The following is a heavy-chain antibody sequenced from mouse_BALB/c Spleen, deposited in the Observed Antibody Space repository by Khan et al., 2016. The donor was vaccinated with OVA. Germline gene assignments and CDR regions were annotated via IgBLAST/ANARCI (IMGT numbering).Heavy chain of an antibody. CDR3: ARQPYYHYNVMDY. Sequence: VELVESGPGLVAPSQSLSITCTISGFSLTNYGVHWVRQPPEKGLEWLGVIWTDGSTTYNSALKSRLTITKDNSKSQVFLKMNSLQTDDTAIYFCARQPYYHYNVMDYWGQGTSVTVSS. CDR1: GFSLTNYG. V-gene: IGHV2-6-1*01. CDR2: IWTDGST. D-gene: IGHD2-4*01. J-gene: IGHJ4*01.